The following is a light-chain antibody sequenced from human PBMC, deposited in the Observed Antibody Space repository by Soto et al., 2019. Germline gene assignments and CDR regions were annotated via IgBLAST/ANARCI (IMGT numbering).Light chain of an antibody. Sequence: DIQMTQSPSSVSASVGDSVTITCRASQDISSWVAWYQQKPGKAPKLLIHAASSLQDGVPSRFSGSGSGPDFTLTISSLQPEDFATYYCQEVNSFPGVTFGPGTKVDIK. J-gene: IGKJ3*01. CDR1: QDISSW. CDR2: AAS. CDR3: QEVNSFPGVT. V-gene: IGKV1-12*01.